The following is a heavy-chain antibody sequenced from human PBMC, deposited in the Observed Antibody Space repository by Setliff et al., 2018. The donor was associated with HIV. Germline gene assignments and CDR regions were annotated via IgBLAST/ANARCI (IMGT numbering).Heavy chain of an antibody. D-gene: IGHD3-22*01. CDR3: TSSFRIFYYDSRTYSKWFDP. V-gene: IGHV1-46*01. Sequence: ASAKVSSKASVYTFTSYYSHWVRQGPGQGLEWMGIVIPSTGDTNYAQNFQGRVTMTEDQSTETAYMELNSLSSVDTAVYYCTSSFRIFYYDSRTYSKWFDPWGQGTLVTVSS. CDR2: VIPSTGDT. CDR1: VYTFTSYY. J-gene: IGHJ5*02.